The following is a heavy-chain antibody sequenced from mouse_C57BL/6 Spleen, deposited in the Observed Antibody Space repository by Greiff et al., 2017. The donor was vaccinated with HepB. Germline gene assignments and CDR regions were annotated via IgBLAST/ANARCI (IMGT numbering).Heavy chain of an antibody. V-gene: IGHV5-17*01. CDR2: ISSGSSTI. D-gene: IGHD3-2*02. J-gene: IGHJ4*01. Sequence: DVKLVESGGGLVKPGGSLKLSCAASGFTFSDYGMHWVRQAPEKGLEWVAYISSGSSTIYYADTVKGRFTISGDNAKNTLFLQMTSLRSGDTARYCCAKPWTAQGTLGAMDYWGQGTSVTVSS. CDR1: GFTFSDYG. CDR3: AKPWTAQGTLGAMDY.